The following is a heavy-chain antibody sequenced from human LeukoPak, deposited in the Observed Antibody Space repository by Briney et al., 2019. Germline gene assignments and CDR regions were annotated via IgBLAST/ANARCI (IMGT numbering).Heavy chain of an antibody. CDR1: GGSISSYY. V-gene: IGHV4-59*08. D-gene: IGHD5-18*01. J-gene: IGHJ4*02. Sequence: SETLSLTCTVSGGSISSYYWSWIRQPPGKGLEWIGYIYYSGSTNYNPSLKSRVTISVDTSKNQFSLKLSSVTAADTAVYYCARHRSDTAMATFDYWGQGTLVTVSS. CDR3: ARHRSDTAMATFDY. CDR2: IYYSGST.